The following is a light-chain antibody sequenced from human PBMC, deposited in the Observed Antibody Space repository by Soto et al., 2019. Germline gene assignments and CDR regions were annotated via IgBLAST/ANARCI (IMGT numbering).Light chain of an antibody. CDR1: QSVSSN. CDR2: GAS. Sequence: EILITQSPGTLSLSPGERATLSCRASQSVSSNLAWYQQKPGQAPRLLIYGASTRANGIPARFSGSGSGTEFTLTISSLQSEDFAVYYCQHYNNWHPWTFGQGTKVDIK. J-gene: IGKJ1*01. V-gene: IGKV3-15*01. CDR3: QHYNNWHPWT.